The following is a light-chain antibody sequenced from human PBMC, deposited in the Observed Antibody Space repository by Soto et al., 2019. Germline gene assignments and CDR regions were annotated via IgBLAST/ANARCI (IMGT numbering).Light chain of an antibody. Sequence: QSVLTQPPSASGSPGQSVTISCTGTSSDVGGYNYVSWYQQHPGKAPKLMIYEVSKWPSGVPDRFPGSKSGNTASLTVSGLQAEDEADYYCSSFAASNTVVFGGGTKLTVL. CDR3: SSFAASNTVV. CDR1: SSDVGGYNY. J-gene: IGLJ2*01. CDR2: EVS. V-gene: IGLV2-8*01.